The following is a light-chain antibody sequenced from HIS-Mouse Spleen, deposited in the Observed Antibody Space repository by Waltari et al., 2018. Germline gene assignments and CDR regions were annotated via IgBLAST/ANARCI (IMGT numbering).Light chain of an antibody. CDR2: DVS. V-gene: IGLV2-11*01. Sequence: QSALTQPRSVSGSPGQSVTISCTGTSSDVGGYNYVSWYQQHPGKAPKLMIYDVSKRPSGVPYRFSCSKSGNTASLTISGLQAEDEADYYCCSYAGSYTYVFGTGTKVTVL. CDR3: CSYAGSYTYV. J-gene: IGLJ1*01. CDR1: SSDVGGYNY.